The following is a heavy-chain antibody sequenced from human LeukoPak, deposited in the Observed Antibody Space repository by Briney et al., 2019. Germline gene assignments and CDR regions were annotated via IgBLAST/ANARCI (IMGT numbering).Heavy chain of an antibody. CDR2: INAGNGST. Sequence: ASVKVSCKASGYTFTSYAMHWVRQAPGQRLEWMGWINAGNGSTKYSQKFQGRVTITRDTSASTAYMELSSLRSEDTAVYYCARAATRFWPKSYYFDYWGQGTLVTVSS. CDR1: GYTFTSYA. D-gene: IGHD3-3*01. J-gene: IGHJ4*02. CDR3: ARAATRFWPKSYYFDY. V-gene: IGHV1-3*01.